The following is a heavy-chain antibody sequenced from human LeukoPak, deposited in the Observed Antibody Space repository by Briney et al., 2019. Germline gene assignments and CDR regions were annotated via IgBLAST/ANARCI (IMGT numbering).Heavy chain of an antibody. CDR2: ISYDGSNK. J-gene: IGHJ4*02. V-gene: IGHV3-30-3*01. Sequence: GRSLRLSCAASGFTFSSYAMHWVRQAPGKGLEWVAVISYDGSNKYYADSVKGRFTISRDNSKNTLYLRMNSLRAEDTAVYYCAREMVVIAQFDYWGQGTLVTVSS. CDR3: AREMVVIAQFDY. CDR1: GFTFSSYA. D-gene: IGHD2-21*01.